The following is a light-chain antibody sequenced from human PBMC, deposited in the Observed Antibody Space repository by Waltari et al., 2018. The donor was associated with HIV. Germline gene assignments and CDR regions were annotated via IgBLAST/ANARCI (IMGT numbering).Light chain of an antibody. V-gene: IGLV7-43*01. CDR1: SGAVTSDFH. CDR2: STA. CDR3: LLYFGGAWV. Sequence: QTVVTQESSLTVSPGGTVTLTCASNSGAVTSDFHPNWIQQKPGQTPRALIYSTAYKPSWTPARFSGSLLGGKAALTLSTVQPEDEAAYYCLLYFGGAWVFGGGTKLTVL. J-gene: IGLJ3*02.